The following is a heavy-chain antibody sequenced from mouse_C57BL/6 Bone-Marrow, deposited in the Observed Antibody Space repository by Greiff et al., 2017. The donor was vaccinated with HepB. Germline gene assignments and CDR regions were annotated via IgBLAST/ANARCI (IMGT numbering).Heavy chain of an antibody. CDR2: IDPENGDT. CDR1: GFNIKDDY. V-gene: IGHV14-4*01. Sequence: VQLQQSGAELVRPGASVKLSCTASGFNIKDDYMHWVKQRPEQGLEWIGWIDPENGDTEYASKFQGKATITADTSSNTAYLQLSSLTSEDTAVYYCTKGLRRTDWYFDVWGTGTTVTVSS. J-gene: IGHJ1*03. D-gene: IGHD2-2*01. CDR3: TKGLRRTDWYFDV.